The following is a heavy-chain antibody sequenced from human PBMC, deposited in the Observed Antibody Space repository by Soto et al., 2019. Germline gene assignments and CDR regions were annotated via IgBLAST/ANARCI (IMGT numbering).Heavy chain of an antibody. V-gene: IGHV1-69*13. CDR3: ANMGATFYYYYGMDV. CDR2: IIPIFGTA. D-gene: IGHD1-26*01. Sequence: AASVKVSCKASGGTFSSYAISWVRQAPGQGLEWMGGIIPIFGTANYAQKFQGRVTITADESTSTAYMELSSLRSEDTAVYYCANMGATFYYYYGMDVWGQGTTVTVSS. CDR1: GGTFSSYA. J-gene: IGHJ6*02.